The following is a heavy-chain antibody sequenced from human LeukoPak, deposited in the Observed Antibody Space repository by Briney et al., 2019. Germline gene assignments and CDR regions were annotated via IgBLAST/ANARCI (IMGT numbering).Heavy chain of an antibody. J-gene: IGHJ4*02. D-gene: IGHD6-19*01. V-gene: IGHV4-34*01. CDR3: ASAPAAGLADY. CDR2: INHSGST. Sequence: PSETLSLTCADYGGSFSGYYWSWIRQPPGKGLEWIGEINHSGSTNYNPSLKSRVTISVDTSKNQFSLKLSSVTAADTAVYYCASAPAAGLADYWGQGTLVTVSS. CDR1: GGSFSGYY.